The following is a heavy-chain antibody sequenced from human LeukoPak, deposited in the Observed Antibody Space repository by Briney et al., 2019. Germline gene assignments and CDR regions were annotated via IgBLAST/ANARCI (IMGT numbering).Heavy chain of an antibody. Sequence: PSETLSLTCTVSGGSISSYYWSWIRQPPGKGLEWIGYIYYSGSTNYNPSLKSRVTISVDTSKNQFSLKLSSVTAADTAVYYCARHSLLLCSSSWYSQETLDYWGQGTLVTVSS. CDR3: ARHSLLLCSSSWYSQETLDY. J-gene: IGHJ4*02. D-gene: IGHD6-13*01. CDR1: GGSISSYY. CDR2: IYYSGST. V-gene: IGHV4-59*08.